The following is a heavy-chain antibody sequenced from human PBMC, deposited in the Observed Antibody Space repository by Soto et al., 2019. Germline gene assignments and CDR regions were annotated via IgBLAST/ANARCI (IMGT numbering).Heavy chain of an antibody. CDR2: ISSSSSTI. V-gene: IGHV3-48*01. D-gene: IGHD2-15*01. Sequence: GSLRLSCAASGFTFSSYSMNWVRQAPGKGLEWVSYISSSSSTIYYADSVKGRFTISRDNAKNSLYLQMNSLRAEDTAVYYCASPLAVVSDWGQGTLVTVSS. J-gene: IGHJ4*02. CDR1: GFTFSSYS. CDR3: ASPLAVVSD.